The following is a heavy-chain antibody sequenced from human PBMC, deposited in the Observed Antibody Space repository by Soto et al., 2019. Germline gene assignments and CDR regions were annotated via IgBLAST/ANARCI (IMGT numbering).Heavy chain of an antibody. CDR3: ARDKDREQLGGNSYSALHV. Sequence: QVHLVQSGAEVKKPGSSVKVSCKASGDTFSSFAISWVRQAPGQGLEWMGGVIPIFRTPKYGQKFQGRVTITADEPTSTAYMELSSLRSEDTAVYYCARDKDREQLGGNSYSALHVWGQGTTVIVSS. CDR1: GDTFSSFA. D-gene: IGHD1-1*01. J-gene: IGHJ6*02. V-gene: IGHV1-69*12. CDR2: VIPIFRTP.